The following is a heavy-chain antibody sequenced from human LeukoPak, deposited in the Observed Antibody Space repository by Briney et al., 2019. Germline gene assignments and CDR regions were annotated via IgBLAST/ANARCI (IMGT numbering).Heavy chain of an antibody. Sequence: PSETLSLTCTVSGGSISSYYWSWIRQPPGKGLEWIGYIYYSGSTNYNPSLKSRVTISVDTSKNQFSLKLSSVTAADTAMYYCAGAEYYDFWSGYRPFDYYGMDVWGQGTTVTVSS. V-gene: IGHV4-59*08. CDR1: GGSISSYY. CDR2: IYYSGST. J-gene: IGHJ6*02. CDR3: AGAEYYDFWSGYRPFDYYGMDV. D-gene: IGHD3-3*01.